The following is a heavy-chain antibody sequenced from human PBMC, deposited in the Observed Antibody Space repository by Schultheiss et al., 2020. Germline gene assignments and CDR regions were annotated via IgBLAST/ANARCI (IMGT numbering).Heavy chain of an antibody. CDR3: ARGWDYGDANYYGMDV. CDR1: GGTLSSYA. J-gene: IGHJ6*02. D-gene: IGHD4-17*01. Sequence: KISCKASGGTLSSYAISWVRQAPGQGLEWMGGIIPIFGTANYAQKFQGRVTITADESTSTAYMELSSLRSEDTAVYYCARGWDYGDANYYGMDVWGQGTTVTVSS. CDR2: IIPIFGTA. V-gene: IGHV1-69*01.